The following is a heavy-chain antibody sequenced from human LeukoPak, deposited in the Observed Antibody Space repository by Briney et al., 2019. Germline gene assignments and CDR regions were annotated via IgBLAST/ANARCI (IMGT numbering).Heavy chain of an antibody. CDR1: GGSISSSSYY. CDR2: IYYSGST. CDR3: AKVPQWSSFRFFDY. D-gene: IGHD6-13*01. Sequence: SETLSLTCTVSGGSISSSSYYWGWIRQPPGKGLEWIGSIYYSGSTYCNPSLKSRVTISVDTSKNQFSLKLSSVTAADTAVYYCAKVPQWSSFRFFDYWGQGTLVTVSS. V-gene: IGHV4-39*07. J-gene: IGHJ4*02.